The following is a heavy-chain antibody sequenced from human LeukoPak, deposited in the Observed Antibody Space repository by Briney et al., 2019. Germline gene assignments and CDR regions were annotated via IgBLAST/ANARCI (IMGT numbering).Heavy chain of an antibody. D-gene: IGHD3-22*01. CDR1: GFTFSSYA. V-gene: IGHV3-66*01. J-gene: IGHJ4*02. CDR2: IYSGGST. CDR3: AREGDSSGYYPGY. Sequence: PGGSLRLSCAASGFTFSSYAMSWVRQAPGKGLEWVSVIYSGGSTYYADSVKGRFTISRDNSKNTLYLQMDSLRAEDTAVYYCAREGDSSGYYPGYWGQGTLVTVSS.